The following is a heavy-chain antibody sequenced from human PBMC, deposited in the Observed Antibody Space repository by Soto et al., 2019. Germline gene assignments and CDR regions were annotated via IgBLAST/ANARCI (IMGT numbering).Heavy chain of an antibody. J-gene: IGHJ3*02. CDR2: FDPEDGET. V-gene: IGHV1-24*01. D-gene: IGHD3-9*01. CDR3: ATYFGVVIGRYDILTGDDAFDI. Sequence: GASVKVSCKVSGYTLTELSMHWVRQAPGKGLEWMGGFDPEDGETIYAQKFQGRVTMTEDTSTDTAYMELSSLRSEDTAVYYCATYFGVVIGRYDILTGDDAFDIWGQGTMVTVSS. CDR1: GYTLTELS.